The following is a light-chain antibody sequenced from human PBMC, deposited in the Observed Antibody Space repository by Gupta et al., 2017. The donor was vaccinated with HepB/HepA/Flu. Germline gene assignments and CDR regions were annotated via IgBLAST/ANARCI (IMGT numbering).Light chain of an antibody. J-gene: IGLJ2*01. V-gene: IGLV2-8*01. CDR3: SSYAGNNNLI. CDR2: EVS. CDR1: SSDIGNYNY. Sequence: QSALTQPPSASGSPGQSVTISCTGTSSDIGNYNYVSWYQQHPDKAPKLLIYEVSKRPSGVPDRFSGSKSGNTASLTVSGLQAEDEADYYCSSYAGNNNLIFGGGTKLTVL.